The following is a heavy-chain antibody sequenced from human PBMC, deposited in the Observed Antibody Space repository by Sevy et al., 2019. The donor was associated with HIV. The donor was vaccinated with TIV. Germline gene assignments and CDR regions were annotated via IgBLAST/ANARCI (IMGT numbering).Heavy chain of an antibody. CDR2: VSSSGSST. CDR3: ARGGRHRDVYNRKDAFDI. V-gene: IGHV3-48*03. D-gene: IGHD1-1*01. J-gene: IGHJ3*02. Sequence: GGSLRLSCAASGFTFSSYEMNCVRQAPGKGLEWLSYVSSSGSSTYYADSVKGRFTISRDNAKNSLYLQMNSLRAEDTAVYYCARGGRHRDVYNRKDAFDIWGQGTMVTVSS. CDR1: GFTFSSYE.